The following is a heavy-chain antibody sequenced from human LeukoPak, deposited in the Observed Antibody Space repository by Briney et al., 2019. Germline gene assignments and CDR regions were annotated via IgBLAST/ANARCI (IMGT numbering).Heavy chain of an antibody. CDR3: ASSGVPYYDILTGYPFDY. Sequence: VASVKVSCKASGGTFSSYAISWVRQAPGQGLEWMGGIIPIFGTANYAQKFQGRVTMTRDTSTSTVYMELSSLRSEDTAVYYCASSGVPYYDILTGYPFDYWGQGTLVTVSS. V-gene: IGHV1-69*05. CDR2: IIPIFGTA. D-gene: IGHD3-9*01. J-gene: IGHJ4*02. CDR1: GGTFSSYA.